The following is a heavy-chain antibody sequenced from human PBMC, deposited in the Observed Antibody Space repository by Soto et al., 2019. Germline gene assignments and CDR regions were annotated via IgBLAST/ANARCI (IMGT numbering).Heavy chain of an antibody. CDR3: ARGLFIRPYYYHGMDV. D-gene: IGHD3-9*01. V-gene: IGHV4-30-4*01. CDR1: GGSISSGDYF. Sequence: QVQLQESGPGLVKPSQTLSLTCTVSGGSISSGDYFWSWIRQSPGKGLEWIGYISSIGSTYYNPSLKSRVSVSRDTSKNQFSLKLSSVTTTDTAVYYCARGLFIRPYYYHGMDVWGQGTTVTVSS. J-gene: IGHJ6*02. CDR2: ISSIGST.